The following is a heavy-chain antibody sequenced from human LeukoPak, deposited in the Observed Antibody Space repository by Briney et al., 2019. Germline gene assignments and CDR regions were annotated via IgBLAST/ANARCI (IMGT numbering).Heavy chain of an antibody. CDR1: GFTFSDYY. D-gene: IGHD3-10*01. J-gene: IGHJ4*02. CDR3: ARLSYDSGTHYTVYKY. V-gene: IGHV3-7*01. CDR2: IKQDGSAK. Sequence: PGGSLRLSCAASGFTFSDYYMSWIRQAPGKGLEWVANIKQDGSAKYYVDSVKGRFTISRDNAKNSLYLQMNSLRDDDTAVYYCARLSYDSGTHYTVYKYWGQGTLVTVSS.